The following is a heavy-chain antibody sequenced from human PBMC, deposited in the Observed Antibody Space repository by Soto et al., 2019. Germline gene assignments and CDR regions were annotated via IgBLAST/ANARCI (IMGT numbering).Heavy chain of an antibody. V-gene: IGHV1-69*13. CDR3: AKNADFWSWGMDV. J-gene: IGHJ6*02. D-gene: IGHD3-3*01. CDR1: GGTFSSYA. CDR2: IIPIFGTA. Sequence: GASVKVSCKASGGTFSSYAISWVRQAPGQGLEWMGGIIPIFGTANYAQKFQGRVTITADESTSTAYMELSSLRTEDTAVYYCAKNADFWSWGMDVWGQGTTVTVSS.